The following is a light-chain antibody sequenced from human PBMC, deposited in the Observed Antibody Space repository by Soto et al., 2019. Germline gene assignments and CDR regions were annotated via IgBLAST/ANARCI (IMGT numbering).Light chain of an antibody. CDR3: QSYDSSLSGSV. V-gene: IGLV1-40*01. Sequence: QPVLTQPPSVSGAPGQRVTISCTGNTSNIGAGYAVHWYQQLPETAPKLLIYGNSIRPSGVPDRFSGSKSGTSASLAITGLQAEDEADYYCQSYDSSLSGSVFGGGTKVT. J-gene: IGLJ2*01. CDR2: GNS. CDR1: TSNIGAGYA.